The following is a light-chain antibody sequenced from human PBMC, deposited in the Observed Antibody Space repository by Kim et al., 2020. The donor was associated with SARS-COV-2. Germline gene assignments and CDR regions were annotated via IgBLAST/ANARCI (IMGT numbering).Light chain of an antibody. J-gene: IGKJ1*01. CDR1: QSVSRGY. V-gene: IGKV3-20*01. CDR3: QQYDTPPWT. Sequence: APVERATLSCRASQSVSRGYLAWYQQKPGQAPRLLIFDASSRAAGISDRFSGSGSGTDFTLTISRLEPEDFALYYCQQYDTPPWTFGQGTKVDIK. CDR2: DAS.